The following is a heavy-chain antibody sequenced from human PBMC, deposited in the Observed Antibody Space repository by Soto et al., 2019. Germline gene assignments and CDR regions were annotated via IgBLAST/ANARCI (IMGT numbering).Heavy chain of an antibody. D-gene: IGHD3-22*01. Sequence: SGESLKISCKGSGYSFTSYWIGWVRQMPGKGLEWMGIIYPGDSDTRYSPSFQGQVTISADKSIRTAYLQWSSLKASDTAMYFCARPTSAYLNDAFDIWGQGAMVTVSS. V-gene: IGHV5-51*01. CDR2: IYPGDSDT. CDR3: ARPTSAYLNDAFDI. J-gene: IGHJ3*02. CDR1: GYSFTSYW.